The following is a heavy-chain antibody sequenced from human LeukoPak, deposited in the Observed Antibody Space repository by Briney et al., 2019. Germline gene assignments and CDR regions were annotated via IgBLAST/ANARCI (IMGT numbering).Heavy chain of an antibody. V-gene: IGHV4-34*01. J-gene: IGHJ4*02. CDR2: INHSGST. D-gene: IGHD5-24*01. Sequence: PSETLSLTCAVYGGSFSGYYWSWIRQPPGKGLEWIGEINHSGSTNYNPSLKGRVTISVDTSKNQFSLKLSSMTAADTAVYYCARKRRDGYRFDYWGQGTLVTVSS. CDR3: ARKRRDGYRFDY. CDR1: GGSFSGYY.